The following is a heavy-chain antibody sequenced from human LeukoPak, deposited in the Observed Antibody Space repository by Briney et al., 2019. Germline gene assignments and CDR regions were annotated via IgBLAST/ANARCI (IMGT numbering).Heavy chain of an antibody. CDR1: GGSFSGYY. CDR2: INHSGST. V-gene: IGHV4-34*01. Sequence: SETLSLTCAVYGGSFSGYYWSWLRQPPGKGLEWIGEINHSGSTNYNPSLKSRVTISVDTSKNQFSLKLSSVTAADTAVYYCARGPRRRYYYYGMDVWGQGTTVTVSS. J-gene: IGHJ6*02. CDR3: ARGPRRRYYYYGMDV.